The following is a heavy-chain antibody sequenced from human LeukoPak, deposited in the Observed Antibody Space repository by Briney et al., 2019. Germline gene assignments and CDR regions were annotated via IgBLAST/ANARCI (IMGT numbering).Heavy chain of an antibody. CDR2: IYYTGST. V-gene: IGHV4-59*08. J-gene: IGHJ4*02. CDR1: GGSISGNY. Sequence: PSETLSLTCTVSGGSISGNYWSWIRQPPGKGLEWIGYIYYTGSTYYNPSLKSRVTISVDMSKNQFSLNLTSVTAADTAMYYCARGNYLTFDFWGQGTLVSVSS. CDR3: ARGNYLTFDF. D-gene: IGHD1-7*01.